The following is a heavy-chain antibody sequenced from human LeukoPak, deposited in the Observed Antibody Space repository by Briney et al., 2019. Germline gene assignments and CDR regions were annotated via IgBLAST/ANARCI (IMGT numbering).Heavy chain of an antibody. CDR2: IRYSGSA. D-gene: IGHD3-22*01. CDR1: GDSISTYF. V-gene: IGHV4-59*08. J-gene: IGHJ4*02. Sequence: KASEALSLTCTVSGDSISTYFWSWIRQPPGKGLEWIGYIRYSGSANYNPSLRSRVTISIDTSKNQFSLKLSSVTAADTAVYHCARLVYDSRGYYFDYWGQGTLVTVSS. CDR3: ARLVYDSRGYYFDY.